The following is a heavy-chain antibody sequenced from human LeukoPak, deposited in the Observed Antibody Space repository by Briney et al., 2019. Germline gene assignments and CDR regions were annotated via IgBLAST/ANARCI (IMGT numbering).Heavy chain of an antibody. CDR2: INSNSGGT. J-gene: IGHJ4*02. Sequence: ASVEVSCKASGYTFTGYYIHWVRQAPGQGLEWMGRINSNSGGTNYAQKFQGRVTMTRDTSISTAYIELSGLRSDDTAVYYCAKAMSQYFFDYWGQGTLVTVSS. V-gene: IGHV1-2*06. CDR1: GYTFTGYY. D-gene: IGHD3-10*02. CDR3: AKAMSQYFFDY.